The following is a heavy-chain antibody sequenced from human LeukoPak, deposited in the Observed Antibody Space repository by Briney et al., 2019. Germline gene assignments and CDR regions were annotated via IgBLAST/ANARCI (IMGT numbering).Heavy chain of an antibody. Sequence: SETLSLTCTVSGGSISSYYWSWIRQPAGKGLEWIGRIYTSGSTNYNPSLKSRVTMSVDTSKNQLSLKLSSVTAADTAVYYCARGTQQLAEHYYYYYYMDVWGKGTTVTVSS. CDR2: IYTSGST. V-gene: IGHV4-4*07. CDR3: ARGTQQLAEHYYYYYYMDV. J-gene: IGHJ6*03. D-gene: IGHD6-13*01. CDR1: GGSISSYY.